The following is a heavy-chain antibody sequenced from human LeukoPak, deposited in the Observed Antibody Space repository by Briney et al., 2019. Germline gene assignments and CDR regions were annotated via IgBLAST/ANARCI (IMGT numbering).Heavy chain of an antibody. CDR2: IYSSGST. J-gene: IGHJ4*02. CDR3: ARETNYYDSSGYSLKPDY. CDR1: GGSISSYY. D-gene: IGHD3-22*01. V-gene: IGHV4-4*07. Sequence: SETLSLTCTVSGGSISSYYWSWIRQPAGKGLEWIGRIYSSGSTNYNPSLKSRVIMSVDTSKNQFSLKLNSVTAADTAVYFCARETNYYDSSGYSLKPDYWGQGTLVTVSS.